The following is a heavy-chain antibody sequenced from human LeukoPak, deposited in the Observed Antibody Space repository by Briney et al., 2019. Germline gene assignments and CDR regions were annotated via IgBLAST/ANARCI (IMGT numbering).Heavy chain of an antibody. CDR3: AVGPHHYFDS. CDR2: ISYSGST. J-gene: IGHJ4*02. CDR1: GGSINSGGYY. V-gene: IGHV4-31*03. Sequence: SHTLSLTCTVSGGSINSGGYYWSWIRQHPGKGLEWIGYISYSGSTYYNPSLKSRLTISLDTSKNQFSLRLSSVSAADTAVYFCAVGPHHYFDSWGQGTLVTVSS.